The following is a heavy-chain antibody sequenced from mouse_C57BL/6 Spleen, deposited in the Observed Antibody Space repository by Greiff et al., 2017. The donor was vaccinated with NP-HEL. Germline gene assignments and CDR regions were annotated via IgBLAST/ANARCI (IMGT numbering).Heavy chain of an antibody. Sequence: VMLVESGAELVKPGASVKISCKASGYAFSSYWMNWVKQRPGKGLEWIGQIYPGDGDTNYNGKFKGKATLTADKFSSTAYMQLSSLTSEDSAVYFCARITTVVDWYFDVWGTGTTVTVSS. V-gene: IGHV1-80*01. CDR1: GYAFSSYW. CDR3: ARITTVVDWYFDV. CDR2: IYPGDGDT. J-gene: IGHJ1*03. D-gene: IGHD1-1*01.